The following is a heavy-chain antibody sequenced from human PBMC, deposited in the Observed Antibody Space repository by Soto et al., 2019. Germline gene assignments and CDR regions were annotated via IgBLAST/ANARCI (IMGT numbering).Heavy chain of an antibody. CDR3: TRDQGGSYDSWFDP. Sequence: EVQLVESGGGLVKPGGPLRLSCTFTFNSYSLNWVRQSPGKGLDWVSSISSGSAYIKYADSVKGRFTISRDNANNLLSLQMSSLRVDDTAVYYCTRDQGGSYDSWFDPWGQGTLVTVSS. CDR2: ISSGSAYI. V-gene: IGHV3-21*06. D-gene: IGHD1-26*01. J-gene: IGHJ5*02. CDR1: TFNSYS.